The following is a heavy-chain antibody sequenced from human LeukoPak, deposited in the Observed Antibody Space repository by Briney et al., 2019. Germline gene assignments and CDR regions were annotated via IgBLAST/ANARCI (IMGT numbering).Heavy chain of an antibody. V-gene: IGHV3-74*01. CDR2: INSDGSST. CDR3: ATNPPSSSWVY. J-gene: IGHJ4*02. CDR1: GFTFSSYW. Sequence: GGSLRLSCAASGFTFSSYWMHWVRQAPGKGLVWVSRINSDGSSTSYADSVKGRLTISRDNAKNTLYLQMNSLRAEDTAVYYCATNPPSSSWVYWGQGTLVTVSS. D-gene: IGHD6-13*01.